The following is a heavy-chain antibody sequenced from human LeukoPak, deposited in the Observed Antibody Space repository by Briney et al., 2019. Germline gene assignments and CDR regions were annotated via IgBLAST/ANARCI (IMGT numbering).Heavy chain of an antibody. CDR3: AREFDY. Sequence: SETLSLTCTVSGASLSDYYWSWIRQPAGKGLEWIGRIYISGTTNYNPSLESRVTMSVDTSNNQFSLKLTSVAAADTAVYYCAREFDYWGQGTLVTVSS. CDR1: GASLSDYY. V-gene: IGHV4-4*07. CDR2: IYISGTT. J-gene: IGHJ4*02.